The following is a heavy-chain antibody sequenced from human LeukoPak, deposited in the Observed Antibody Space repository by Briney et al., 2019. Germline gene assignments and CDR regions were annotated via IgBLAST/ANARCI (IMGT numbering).Heavy chain of an antibody. Sequence: ASETLSLTCTVSGGSISSYYWSWIRQPPGKGLEWIGEIYHSGSTNYNPSLKSRVTISVDKSKNQFSLKLSSVTAADTAVYYCARDNVLLWFGELLRAFDIWGQGTMVTVSS. V-gene: IGHV4-59*12. D-gene: IGHD3-10*01. CDR1: GGSISSYY. J-gene: IGHJ3*02. CDR2: IYHSGST. CDR3: ARDNVLLWFGELLRAFDI.